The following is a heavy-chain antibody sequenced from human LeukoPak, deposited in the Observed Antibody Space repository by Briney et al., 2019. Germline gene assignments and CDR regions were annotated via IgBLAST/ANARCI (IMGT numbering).Heavy chain of an antibody. J-gene: IGHJ3*02. V-gene: IGHV4-59*11. Sequence: SETLSLTCTVSGDSIGSHYWSWIRQAPGKGLEYVGYIYYTGSTNYSPSLKSRVTMSIDTSKNQFSLKLSSVTAADTAVYYCARVGGVPGIAAAAFDIWGQGTMVTVSS. CDR2: IYYTGST. CDR1: GDSIGSHY. CDR3: ARVGGVPGIAAAAFDI. D-gene: IGHD6-13*01.